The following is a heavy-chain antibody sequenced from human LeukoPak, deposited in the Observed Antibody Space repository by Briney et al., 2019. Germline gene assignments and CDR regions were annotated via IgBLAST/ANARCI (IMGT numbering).Heavy chain of an antibody. Sequence: ASVKVSCKASGYTFTSYDIKWVRQAPGQGLEWMGWMNPNSGNTGYAQKFQGRVTMTRNTSISTAYMELSSLRSEDTAVYYCARGAPNFYDSSGYHYFFEYWGQGTLVTVSS. J-gene: IGHJ4*02. V-gene: IGHV1-8*01. CDR3: ARGAPNFYDSSGYHYFFEY. CDR1: GYTFTSYD. CDR2: MNPNSGNT. D-gene: IGHD3-22*01.